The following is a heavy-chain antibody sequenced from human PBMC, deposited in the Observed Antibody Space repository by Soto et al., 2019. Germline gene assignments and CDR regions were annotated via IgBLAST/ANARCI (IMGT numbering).Heavy chain of an antibody. CDR1: GYTFTSYG. Sequence: QVPLVQSGAEVKKPGASVKVSCKASGYTFTSYGIIWVRQAPGQGLEWMGWISAYHGNTDYALKVQGRVTMTTETSTSTAYMELRGLRSDDTAVYYCARDLGEDFDYLPAYWGQGTLVTVSS. CDR2: ISAYHGNT. J-gene: IGHJ4*02. V-gene: IGHV1-18*01. CDR3: ARDLGEDFDYLPAY. D-gene: IGHD3-9*01.